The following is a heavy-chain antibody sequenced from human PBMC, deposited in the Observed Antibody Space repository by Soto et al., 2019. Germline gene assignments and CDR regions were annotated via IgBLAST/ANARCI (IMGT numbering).Heavy chain of an antibody. CDR1: GGSFSSYA. CDR2: IVPIFATP. V-gene: IGHV1-69*05. D-gene: IGHD5-12*01. J-gene: IGHJ4*02. Sequence: QVQLVQSGAEVKKPGSSVKVSCKASGGSFSSYAFTWVRLAPGQGLECMGGIVPIFATPSYAQKLQGSVTTTPDRPTNTLYMELSTLTAEDRAMYLCAREGRGRHFDYWGEGTLVTVSS. CDR3: AREGRGRHFDY.